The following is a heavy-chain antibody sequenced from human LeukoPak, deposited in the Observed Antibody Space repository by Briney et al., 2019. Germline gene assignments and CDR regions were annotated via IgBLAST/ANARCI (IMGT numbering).Heavy chain of an antibody. CDR3: ARDSPRNSSSSDI. D-gene: IGHD6-13*01. CDR1: GFTVSSNY. CDR2: IYSGGST. Sequence: PGGSLRLSCAASGFTVSSNYMSWVRQAPGKGLEWVSVIYSGGSTYYADSVKGRFTISRDNSKNTLYPQMNSLRAEDTAVYYCARDSPRNSSSSDIWGQGTMVTVSS. J-gene: IGHJ3*02. V-gene: IGHV3-53*01.